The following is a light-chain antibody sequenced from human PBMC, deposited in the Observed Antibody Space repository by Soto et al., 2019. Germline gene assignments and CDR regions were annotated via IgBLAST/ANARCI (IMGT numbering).Light chain of an antibody. CDR2: DAS. Sequence: EVVLTHSPATLSLSPGERATLSCRARQSVTTYLAWYQHKPGQAPRLLIYDASTRATGIPARFSGSGSGTDFTLTISSLEPEDFAVYYCQQRSNWPPSITFGQGTRLDIK. J-gene: IGKJ5*01. V-gene: IGKV3-11*01. CDR3: QQRSNWPPSIT. CDR1: QSVTTY.